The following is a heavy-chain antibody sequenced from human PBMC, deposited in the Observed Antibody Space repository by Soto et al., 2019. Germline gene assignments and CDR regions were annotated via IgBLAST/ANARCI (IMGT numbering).Heavy chain of an antibody. CDR1: GGSFSGYY. CDR2: INHSGST. J-gene: IGHJ4*02. V-gene: IGHV4-34*01. Sequence: SETLSLTCAVYGGSFSGYYWSWIRQPPGKGLEWIGAINHSGSTNYNPSLKSRVTISVDTSKNQFSLKLSSVTAADTAVYYCASSYCGSTSCYDYWGRGTRVTVSS. CDR3: ASSYCGSTSCYDY. D-gene: IGHD2-2*01.